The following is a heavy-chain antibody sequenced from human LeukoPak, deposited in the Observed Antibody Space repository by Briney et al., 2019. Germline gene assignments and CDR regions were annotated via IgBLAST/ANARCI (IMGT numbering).Heavy chain of an antibody. D-gene: IGHD3-3*01. CDR3: ARNFGVVRPYVDY. CDR2: IKQDGSEK. V-gene: IGHV3-7*01. CDR1: GFTFSNAW. J-gene: IGHJ4*02. Sequence: PGGSLRLSCAASGFTFSNAWMNWVRQAPGKGLEWVANIKQDGSEKYYVDSVKGRFTISRDNAKNSLYLQMNSLRAEDTAVYYCARNFGVVRPYVDYWGQGTLVTVSS.